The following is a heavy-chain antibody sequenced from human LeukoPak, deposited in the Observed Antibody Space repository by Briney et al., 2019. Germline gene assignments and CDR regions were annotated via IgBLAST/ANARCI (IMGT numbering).Heavy chain of an antibody. D-gene: IGHD3-22*01. CDR2: INPNSGDT. CDR1: GYTFTGYY. J-gene: IGHJ3*02. CDR3: ARDRPSPYYDSSGYYRLGRSDAFDI. Sequence: GASVKVSCKASGYTFTGYYMHWVRQAPGQGLEWMGWINPNSGDTNYAQKLQGRVTMTTDTSTSTAYMELRSLRSDDTAVYYCARDRPSPYYDSSGYYRLGRSDAFDIWGQGTMVTVSS. V-gene: IGHV1-2*02.